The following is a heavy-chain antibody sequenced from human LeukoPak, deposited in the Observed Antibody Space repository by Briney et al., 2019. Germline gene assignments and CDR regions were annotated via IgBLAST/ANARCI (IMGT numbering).Heavy chain of an antibody. CDR2: IYPGDSDT. Sequence: GESLKISCKGSGYSFTSYWIGWVRQMPGKGLEWMGIIYPGDSDTRYSPSFQGQVTISADKSISTAYLQWSSLKASDTAMYYCATRSVILTGYPPDAFDIWGQGTMVTVSS. CDR1: GYSFTSYW. CDR3: ATRSVILTGYPPDAFDI. V-gene: IGHV5-51*01. D-gene: IGHD3-9*01. J-gene: IGHJ3*02.